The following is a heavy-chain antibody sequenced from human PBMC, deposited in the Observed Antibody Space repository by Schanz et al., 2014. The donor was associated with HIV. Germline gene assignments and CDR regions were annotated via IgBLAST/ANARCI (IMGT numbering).Heavy chain of an antibody. J-gene: IGHJ4*02. CDR3: ARSQKGTSCCSPLDF. V-gene: IGHV3-30*03. CDR2: LSYDGTNK. D-gene: IGHD2-2*01. Sequence: VQLLESGGNLVHPGGSLRLSCAASGFTFRDSVVSWVRQAPGKGLEWVAVLSYDGTNKYYADSVKGRFTVSRDNSKNRVFLQMNSLSTEDAAVYHCARSQKGTSCCSPLDFWGQGTLVTVSS. CDR1: GFTFRDSV.